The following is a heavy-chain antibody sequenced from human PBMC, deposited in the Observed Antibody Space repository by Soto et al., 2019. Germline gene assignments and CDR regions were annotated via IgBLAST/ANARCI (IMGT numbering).Heavy chain of an antibody. Sequence: SETLSLTCTVSGGSISSGGYYWSWIRQHPGKGLEWIGYIYYSGSTYYNPSLKSRVTISVDTSKNQFSLKLSSVTAADTAVYYCARGVIGCSSTSCYAPDYYYMDVWGKGTTVTVSS. CDR3: ARGVIGCSSTSCYAPDYYYMDV. CDR1: GGSISSGGYY. J-gene: IGHJ6*03. CDR2: IYYSGST. D-gene: IGHD2-2*01. V-gene: IGHV4-31*03.